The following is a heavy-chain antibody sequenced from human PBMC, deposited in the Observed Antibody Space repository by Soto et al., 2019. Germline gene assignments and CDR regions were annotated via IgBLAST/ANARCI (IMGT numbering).Heavy chain of an antibody. CDR3: ARHQTVTSSGFDN. CDR2: IYYSGST. V-gene: IGHV4-39*01. D-gene: IGHD4-17*01. J-gene: IGHJ4*02. CDR1: GGSISSSNYY. Sequence: QLQLQESGPGLVKPSETLSLTCTVSGGSISSSNYYWGWIRQPPGKGLEWMGSIYYSGSTYYNPSLKSRVTMSVDTSKNQFSLKLSSVTAAATAVYYCARHQTVTSSGFDNWGQGTLVTVSS.